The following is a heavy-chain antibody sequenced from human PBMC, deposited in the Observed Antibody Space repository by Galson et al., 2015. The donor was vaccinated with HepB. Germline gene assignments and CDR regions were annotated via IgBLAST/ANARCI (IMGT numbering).Heavy chain of an antibody. V-gene: IGHV4-31*03. CDR2: IYYSGST. Sequence: TLSLTCTVSGGSISSGGYYWSWIRQHPGKGLEWIGYIYYSGSTYYNPSLKSRVTISVDTSKNQFSLKLSSVTAADTAVYYCARGQQYSSSWYPGMGYGDPPILDYWGQGTLVTVSS. CDR3: ARGQQYSSSWYPGMGYGDPPILDY. D-gene: IGHD6-13*01. CDR1: GGSISSGGYY. J-gene: IGHJ4*02.